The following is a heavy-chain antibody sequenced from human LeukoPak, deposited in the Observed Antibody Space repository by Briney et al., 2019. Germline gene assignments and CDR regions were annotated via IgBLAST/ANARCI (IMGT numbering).Heavy chain of an antibody. Sequence: KPGGSLRLSCAASGFTFSDYYMSWIRQAPGKGLEWVSYISSSSSYTNYADSVKGRFTISRDNAKNSLYLQMNSLRAEDTAVYYGARVGSQVGATKDFDYWGQGTLVTVSS. CDR3: ARVGSQVGATKDFDY. CDR1: GFTFSDYY. CDR2: ISSSSSYT. V-gene: IGHV3-11*06. J-gene: IGHJ4*02. D-gene: IGHD1-26*01.